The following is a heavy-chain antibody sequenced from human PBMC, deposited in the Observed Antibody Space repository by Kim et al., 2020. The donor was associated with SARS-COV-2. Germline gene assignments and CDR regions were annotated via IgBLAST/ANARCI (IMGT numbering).Heavy chain of an antibody. CDR3: ARELRPYYYYGMDV. V-gene: IGHV3-7*01. J-gene: IGHJ6*02. Sequence: YVDPGKGRFTISRDNAKNSLYLQMNSLRAEDTAVYYCARELRPYYYYGMDVWGQGTTVTVSS.